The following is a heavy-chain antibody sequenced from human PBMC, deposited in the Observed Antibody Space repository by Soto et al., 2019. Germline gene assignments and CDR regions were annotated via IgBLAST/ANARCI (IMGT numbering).Heavy chain of an antibody. CDR1: VYTFTGYG. D-gene: IGHD6-19*01. J-gene: IGHJ3*02. CDR3: ARAPIAVAVDAFDI. Sequence: ASVKVSCKASVYTFTGYGSSWVRQAPGQGLEWMGWISAYNGNTNYAQKLQGRVTMTTDTSTSTAYMELRSLRSDDTAVYYCARAPIAVAVDAFDIWGQGTMVTVSS. V-gene: IGHV1-18*01. CDR2: ISAYNGNT.